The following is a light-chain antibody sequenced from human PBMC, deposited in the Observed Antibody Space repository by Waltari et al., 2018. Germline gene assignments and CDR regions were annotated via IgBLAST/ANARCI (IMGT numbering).Light chain of an antibody. V-gene: IGLV8-61*01. J-gene: IGLJ3*02. CDR2: KAN. Sequence: QTVVTQEPSLSVSPGGTVTLTCALSSGSLSTTSYATWYQQTPGQAPRTLVYKANARSSGVPDRFSGSLRGNTAALTISGAQADDESDYYCALYMGSGIWVFGGGTRLTVL. CDR1: SGSLSTTSY. CDR3: ALYMGSGIWV.